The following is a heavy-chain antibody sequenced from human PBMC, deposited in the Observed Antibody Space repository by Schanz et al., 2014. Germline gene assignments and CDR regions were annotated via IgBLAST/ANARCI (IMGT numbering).Heavy chain of an antibody. CDR2: IYYSGST. D-gene: IGHD6-19*01. J-gene: IGHJ4*02. CDR3: ARLWGGWRIPDY. Sequence: QLQMQESGPGLVKPSETLSLTCSVSGDSISSTSYYWGWIRQPPGKGLEWIGSIYYSGSTYYNASLKGRVPISVDPSKNQFPLKLNSVTAADSAVYYCARLWGGWRIPDYWGQGTLVTVSS. V-gene: IGHV4-39*01. CDR1: GDSISSTSYY.